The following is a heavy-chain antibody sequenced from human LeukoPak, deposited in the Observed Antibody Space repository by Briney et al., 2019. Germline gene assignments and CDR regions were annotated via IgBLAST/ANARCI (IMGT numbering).Heavy chain of an antibody. CDR1: GGSISSSPYF. V-gene: IGHV4-39*07. D-gene: IGHD6-13*01. CDR3: ARDGRIAAAGVYFDY. CDR2: IYYSGST. Sequence: SETLSLTCTVSGGSISSSPYFWGWIRQPPGKGLEWIGTIYYSGSTNYNPSLKSRVTISVDTSKNQFSLELSSVTAADTAVYYCARDGRIAAAGVYFDYWGQGTLVTVSS. J-gene: IGHJ4*02.